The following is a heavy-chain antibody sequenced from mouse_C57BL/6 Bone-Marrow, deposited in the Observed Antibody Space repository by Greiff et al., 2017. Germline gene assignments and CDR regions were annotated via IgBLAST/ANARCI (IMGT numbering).Heavy chain of an antibody. V-gene: IGHV1-52*01. CDR1: GYTFTSYW. CDR3: ARPHYYGSSPYAMDY. D-gene: IGHD1-1*01. J-gene: IGHJ4*01. CDR2: IDPSDSET. Sequence: QVQLQQPGAELVRPGSSVKLSCKASGYTFTSYWMHWVKQRPIQGLEWIGNIDPSDSETHYNQKFKDKATLTVDKSSRTAYMQLSSLTSEDSAVXYCARPHYYGSSPYAMDYWGQGTSVTVSS.